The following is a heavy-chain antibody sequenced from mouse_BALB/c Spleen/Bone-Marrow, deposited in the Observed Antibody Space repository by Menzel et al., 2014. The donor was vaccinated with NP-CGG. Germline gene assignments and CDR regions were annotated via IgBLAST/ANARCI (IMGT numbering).Heavy chain of an antibody. D-gene: IGHD1-1*01. Sequence: DVKLQESGPELVKPGASMKISCKASGYSFAGYTMNWVKQSHGKNLEWIGLINPYNGGSSYNQKFKGKATLTVDKSSSTAYMELLSLTSEDSAVYYCAREGYGGSYGFAYWGQGTLVTVSA. J-gene: IGHJ3*01. V-gene: IGHV1-31*01. CDR2: INPYNGGS. CDR1: GYSFAGYT. CDR3: AREGYGGSYGFAY.